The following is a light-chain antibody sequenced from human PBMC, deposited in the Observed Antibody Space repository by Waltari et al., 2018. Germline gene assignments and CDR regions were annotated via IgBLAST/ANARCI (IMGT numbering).Light chain of an antibody. J-gene: IGKJ4*01. CDR2: DVS. CDR1: QSVSNN. Sequence: EIVLTQSPATLSLSPGERATLSCRASQSVSNNLAWYQQKPGQAPRLLIYDVSSRATGIPARIGARGAGTDFTLTISSLEPEDSAVYYCQQRTSWPPGLSFGGGTNVEIK. CDR3: QQRTSWPPGLS. V-gene: IGKV3-11*01.